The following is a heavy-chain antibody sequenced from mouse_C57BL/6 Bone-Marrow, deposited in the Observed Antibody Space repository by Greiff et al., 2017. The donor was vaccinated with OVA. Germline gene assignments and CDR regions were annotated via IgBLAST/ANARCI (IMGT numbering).Heavy chain of an antibody. D-gene: IGHD2-4*01. V-gene: IGHV1-66*01. CDR1: GYSFTSYY. CDR3: ARSSDYDPYYFDY. J-gene: IGHJ2*01. Sequence: VQLQESGPELVKPGASVKISCKASGYSFTSYYIHWVKQRPGQGLEWIGWIYPGSGNTKYNEKFKGKATLTADTSSSTAYMQLSSLTSEDSAVYYCARSSDYDPYYFDYWGQGTTLTVSS. CDR2: IYPGSGNT.